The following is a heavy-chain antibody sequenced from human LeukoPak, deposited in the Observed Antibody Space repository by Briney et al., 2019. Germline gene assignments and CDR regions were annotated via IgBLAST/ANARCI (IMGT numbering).Heavy chain of an antibody. CDR1: GGSISSYY. CDR3: ARTIDRQSFYDILTGRSHAFDI. V-gene: IGHV4-4*07. CDR2: IYASGST. J-gene: IGHJ3*02. D-gene: IGHD3-9*01. Sequence: SETVSLTCTVSGGSISSYYWSWIRQPAGKGLEWIGRIYASGSTNYNPSLKSRVTISVDTSKNQFSLKLSSVTAADTAVYYCARTIDRQSFYDILTGRSHAFDIWGQGTMVTVSS.